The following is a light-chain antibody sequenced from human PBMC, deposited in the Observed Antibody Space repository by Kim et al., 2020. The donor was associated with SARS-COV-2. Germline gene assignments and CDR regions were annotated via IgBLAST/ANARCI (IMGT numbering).Light chain of an antibody. CDR2: GAS. CDR3: QQYSSSPAT. J-gene: IGKJ1*01. CDR1: QSVSSNY. V-gene: IGKV3-20*01. Sequence: SPGERATHSGRASQSVSSNYLAWYQQKPGQAPRLLIYGASSRATGIPNRFSGSGSGTDFTLTITRLEPADFAVYYCQQYSSSPATFGQGTKVDIK.